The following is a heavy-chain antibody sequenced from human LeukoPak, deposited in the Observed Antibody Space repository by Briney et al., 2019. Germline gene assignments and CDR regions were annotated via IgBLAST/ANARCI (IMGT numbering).Heavy chain of an antibody. V-gene: IGHV6-1*01. CDR1: GDSVSTTSAG. CDR3: ARVTPDQRFDP. Sequence: SQTLSLTCAISGDSVSTTSAGWNWIRQSPSRGLEWLGRAYYNSNWYYNYAVSVKGRITIHPDTPKNQFSLQLNSVTPEDTAVYYCARVTPDQRFDPWGQGTLVTVSS. D-gene: IGHD4-11*01. J-gene: IGHJ5*02. CDR2: AYYNSNWYY.